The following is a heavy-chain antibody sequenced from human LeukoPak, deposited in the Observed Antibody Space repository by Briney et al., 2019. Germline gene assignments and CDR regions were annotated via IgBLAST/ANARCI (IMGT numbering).Heavy chain of an antibody. Sequence: ASVKVSCKASGYTFTSYYMHWVRQAPGQGLEWMGIINPSGGSTSYAQKFQGRVTMTRDMSTSTVYMELRSLRSDDTAVYYCARNKRDYMDVWGKGTTVTVSS. CDR1: GYTFTSYY. V-gene: IGHV1-46*01. J-gene: IGHJ6*03. CDR3: ARNKRDYMDV. CDR2: INPSGGST.